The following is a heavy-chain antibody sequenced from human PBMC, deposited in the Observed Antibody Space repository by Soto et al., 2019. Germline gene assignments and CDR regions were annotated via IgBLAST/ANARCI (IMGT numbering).Heavy chain of an antibody. D-gene: IGHD2-8*01. J-gene: IGHJ6*02. CDR1: GFTFRNYG. V-gene: IGHV3-30*19. Sequence: GGSLRLSCTPSGFTFRNYGLHWVRQAPGKGLEWVALISYDGDNKYYTDSARGRFTVSRDNFKNTLFLQMDSLRPEDTAVYYCVNKIMGYAANSDAMDVWGQGTTVTVSS. CDR2: ISYDGDNK. CDR3: VNKIMGYAANSDAMDV.